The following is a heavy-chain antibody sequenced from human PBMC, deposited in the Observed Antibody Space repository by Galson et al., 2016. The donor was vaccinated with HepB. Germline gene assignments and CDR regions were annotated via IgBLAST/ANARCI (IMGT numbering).Heavy chain of an antibody. J-gene: IGHJ6*02. Sequence: SLRLSCAASGFTFSSYGFHWVRQAPDKGLEWVAVIWHDGSKKYYADSVKGRFTISRDNSKNTLYLQMNSLRAEDTAVYYCARDTKGRVEVVVAANYYYYGMDVWGQGTTVTVSS. CDR3: ARDTKGRVEVVVAANYYYYGMDV. CDR1: GFTFSSYG. CDR2: IWHDGSKK. D-gene: IGHD2-15*01. V-gene: IGHV3-33*01.